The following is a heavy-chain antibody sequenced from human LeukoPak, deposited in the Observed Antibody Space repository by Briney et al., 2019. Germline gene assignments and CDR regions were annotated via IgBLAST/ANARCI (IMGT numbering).Heavy chain of an antibody. CDR3: ARAKDSSGYYLLYYFDY. D-gene: IGHD3-22*01. J-gene: IGHJ4*02. Sequence: GASVKVSCKASGYTFTSYGISWVRQAPGQGLEWMGRISAYNGNTNYAQKLQGRVTMTTDTSTSTAYMELRSLRSDDTAVYYCARAKDSSGYYLLYYFDYWGQGTLVTVSS. CDR2: ISAYNGNT. V-gene: IGHV1-18*01. CDR1: GYTFTSYG.